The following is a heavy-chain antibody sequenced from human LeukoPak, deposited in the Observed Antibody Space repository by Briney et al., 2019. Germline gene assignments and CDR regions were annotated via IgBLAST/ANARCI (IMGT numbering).Heavy chain of an antibody. CDR1: GFTFSSYA. V-gene: IGHV3-23*01. Sequence: QPGGSLRLSCAASGFTFSSYAMSWVRQAPGKGLEWVSAISGSGGSTYYADSVKGRFTISRDNSKNTLYLQMNSLRAEDTAVYYCAKVDRMIVVAIHCFDYWGQGTLVTVSS. CDR3: AKVDRMIVVAIHCFDY. J-gene: IGHJ4*02. CDR2: ISGSGGST. D-gene: IGHD3-22*01.